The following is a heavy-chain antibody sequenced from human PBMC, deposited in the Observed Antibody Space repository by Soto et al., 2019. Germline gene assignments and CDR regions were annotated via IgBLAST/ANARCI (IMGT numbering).Heavy chain of an antibody. V-gene: IGHV1-69*11. CDR3: ARSNLGGGVIVL. J-gene: IGHJ4*02. CDR2: IIPILGTA. Sequence: QVQLVQSGAEVKKPGSSVKVSCKASGGTFSSYAISWVRQAPGQGLEWLGGIIPILGTANYAQKCQGRVTIPADESTRTSYMELSSLRSEDTAVYYCARSNLGGGVIVLWGQGTLVTVSS. CDR1: GGTFSSYA. D-gene: IGHD3-16*02.